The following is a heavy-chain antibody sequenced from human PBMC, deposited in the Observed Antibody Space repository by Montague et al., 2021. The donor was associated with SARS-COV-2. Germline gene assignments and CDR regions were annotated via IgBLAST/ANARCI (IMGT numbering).Heavy chain of an antibody. Sequence: SETLSLTCSVSGGSISSTSFFWAWIRQPPGKGLEWVGSMYSGGTTYYNPSLKSRVTISGDTSRNQLSVRLSSVTAADTAVYYCARSTSGWFIYWGQGTLVTVSS. J-gene: IGHJ4*02. CDR2: MYSGGTT. V-gene: IGHV4-39*01. CDR1: GGSISSTSFF. D-gene: IGHD6-19*01. CDR3: ARSTSGWFIY.